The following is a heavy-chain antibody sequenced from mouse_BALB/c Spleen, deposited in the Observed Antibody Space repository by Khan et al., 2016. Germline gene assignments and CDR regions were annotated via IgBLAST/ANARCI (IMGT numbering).Heavy chain of an antibody. Sequence: EVQLQESGPSLAKPSQTLSLTCSVTGDSITSGHWNWIRKFPGNKFDFMGYISHSGDSYYNPSLKSRISITRDTSKNQYYLQFSSVTTADTATYYCATWDYYGSAFAYWGQGTLVTVSA. J-gene: IGHJ3*01. D-gene: IGHD1-2*01. CDR2: ISHSGDS. CDR1: GDSITSGH. V-gene: IGHV3-8*02. CDR3: ATWDYYGSAFAY.